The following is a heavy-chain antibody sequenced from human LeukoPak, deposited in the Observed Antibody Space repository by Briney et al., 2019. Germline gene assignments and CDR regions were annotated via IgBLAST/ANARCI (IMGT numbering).Heavy chain of an antibody. CDR3: TKDALISYRGAWSQSDY. V-gene: IGHV3-23*01. Sequence: GGSLRLSCAASGFTFSSYTVSWVRQAPGKGLEWVSGITGTGGSTYYADSVKGRFTISRDNSKNTLYLQMNRLRAEDTAIYYCTKDALISYRGAWSQSDYWGQGTLVTVSS. CDR1: GFTFSSYT. CDR2: ITGTGGST. D-gene: IGHD2-2*01. J-gene: IGHJ4*02.